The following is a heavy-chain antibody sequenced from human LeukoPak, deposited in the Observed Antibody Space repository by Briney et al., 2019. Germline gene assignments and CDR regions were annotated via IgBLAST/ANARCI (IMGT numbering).Heavy chain of an antibody. CDR3: AKDLGDYGDYDPPYYYYYGMDV. CDR1: GFTFSSYG. D-gene: IGHD4-17*01. J-gene: IGHJ6*02. V-gene: IGHV3-30*18. Sequence: GGSLRLSCAASGFTFSSYGMHWVRQAPGKGLEWVAVISYDGSNKYYADSVKGRSTISRDNSKNTLYLQMNSLRAEDTAVYYCAKDLGDYGDYDPPYYYYYGMDVWGQGTTVTVSS. CDR2: ISYDGSNK.